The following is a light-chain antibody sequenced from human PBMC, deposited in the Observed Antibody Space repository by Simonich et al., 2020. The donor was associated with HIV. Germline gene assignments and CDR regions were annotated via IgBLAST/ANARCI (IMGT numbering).Light chain of an antibody. V-gene: IGLV2-14*03. CDR1: SSDVGGYNY. Sequence: QSALTQPASVSGSPGQSITISCTGTSSDVGGYNYVSWYQQHPGKAPKLMIYDVSIRPSGVSNRFSGSNSGNTASLTISGLQAEDEADYYCSSYTSSSTYVFGTGTKVTVL. J-gene: IGLJ1*01. CDR2: DVS. CDR3: SSYTSSSTYV.